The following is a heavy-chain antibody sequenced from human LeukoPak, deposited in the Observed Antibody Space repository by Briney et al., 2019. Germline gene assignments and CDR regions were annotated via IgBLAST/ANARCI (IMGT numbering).Heavy chain of an antibody. CDR2: IIPIFGTA. CDR3: ARGDTRGYSYGSPTAYDY. D-gene: IGHD5-18*01. CDR1: GGTFSSYA. J-gene: IGHJ4*02. Sequence: ASVKVSCKASGGTFSSYAISWVRQAPGQGLEWMGGIIPIFGTANYAQKFQGRVTITADESTSTAYMELSSLRSEDTAVYYCARGDTRGYSYGSPTAYDYWGQGTLVTVSP. V-gene: IGHV1-69*13.